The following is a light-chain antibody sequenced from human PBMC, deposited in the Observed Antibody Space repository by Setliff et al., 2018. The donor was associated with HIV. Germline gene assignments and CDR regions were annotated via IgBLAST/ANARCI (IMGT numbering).Light chain of an antibody. CDR3: CSYAGSYTSLYV. Sequence: SALTQPRSVSGSPGQSVTISCTGTSSDVGGYNYVSWYQHLPGKAPKLMIYDVTKWPSGVPDRFSGSKSGNTASLTISGLQSEDEADYYCCSYAGSYTSLYVFGTGTKVTVL. CDR1: SSDVGGYNY. V-gene: IGLV2-11*01. J-gene: IGLJ1*01. CDR2: DVT.